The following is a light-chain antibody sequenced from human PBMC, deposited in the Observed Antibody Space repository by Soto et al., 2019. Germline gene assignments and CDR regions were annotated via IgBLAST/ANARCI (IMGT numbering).Light chain of an antibody. CDR2: EVS. V-gene: IGLV2-8*01. CDR1: SSDVGGYNY. J-gene: IGLJ3*02. Sequence: QSVLTQPPSASGSPGQSVTISCTGTSSDVGGYNYVSWYQQHPGKAPKLMIYEVSKRPSGVPDRFSGFKSGNTASLTVSGLQAEDEADYYCTSYAGDTSLGVLGGGTKVTVL. CDR3: TSYAGDTSLGV.